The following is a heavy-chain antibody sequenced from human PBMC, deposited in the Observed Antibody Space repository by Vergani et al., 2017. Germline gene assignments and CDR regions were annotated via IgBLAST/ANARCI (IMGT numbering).Heavy chain of an antibody. CDR2: IHYSENT. D-gene: IGHD6-19*01. CDR1: FDSIRNLY. Sequence: QVQLQESGPGLVKSSETLSLTCSVSFDSIRNLYCNWIRQPPGKGLEWIGSIHYSENTNYNPSLKTRVTISVATSKNQFSLTLTSVTAAATAVYYCASDTHSGQRADRWGQGILVTVTS. CDR3: ASDTHSGQRADR. J-gene: IGHJ5*02. V-gene: IGHV4-59*11.